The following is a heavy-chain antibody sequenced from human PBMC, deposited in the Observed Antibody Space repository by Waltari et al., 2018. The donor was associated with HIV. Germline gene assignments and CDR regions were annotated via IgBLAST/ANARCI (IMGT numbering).Heavy chain of an antibody. CDR1: GDNSKNYA. CDR3: ARAPPAKGMKLGYHQNGMDV. D-gene: IGHD5-18*01. J-gene: IGHJ6*02. CDR2: IIPLFSTP. V-gene: IGHV1-69*12. Sequence: QVQLVQSGAEVKKPGSSVKVSCKTSGDNSKNYALAWVRQAPGQALEWMGEIIPLFSTPDYAEKLKDRVTMYADESTHTTFWTLSRLTSDDTAVYDWARAPPAKGMKLGYHQNGMDVGGQGTTVIVSS.